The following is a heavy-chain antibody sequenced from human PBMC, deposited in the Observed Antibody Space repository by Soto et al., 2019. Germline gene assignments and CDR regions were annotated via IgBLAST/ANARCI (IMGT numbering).Heavy chain of an antibody. D-gene: IGHD6-13*01. CDR3: ATRVQDPGKYYYGMDV. V-gene: IGHV5-51*01. Sequence: PGESLKISCKGSGCSFISYWIGWVRQMPGKGLEWMGIIYPGDSDTRYSPSFQGQVTISADKSISTAYLQWSSLKASDTAMYYCATRVQDPGKYYYGMDVWGQGTTVTVSS. J-gene: IGHJ6*02. CDR2: IYPGDSDT. CDR1: GCSFISYW.